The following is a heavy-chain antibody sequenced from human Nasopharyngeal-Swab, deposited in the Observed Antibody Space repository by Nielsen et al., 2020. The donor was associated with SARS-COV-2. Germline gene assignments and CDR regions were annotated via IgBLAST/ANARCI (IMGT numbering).Heavy chain of an antibody. V-gene: IGHV3-23*01. CDR3: AKDTSLKIRYSSSSHFDY. Sequence: GRSLRLSCAASGFTFSSDAISWVRQAPGKGLEWVSAISGSGGSTYYADSVKGRFTISRDNSKNTLYLQMNSLRAEDTAVYYCAKDTSLKIRYSSSSHFDYWGQGTLVTVSS. CDR2: ISGSGGST. D-gene: IGHD6-6*01. J-gene: IGHJ4*02. CDR1: GFTFSSDA.